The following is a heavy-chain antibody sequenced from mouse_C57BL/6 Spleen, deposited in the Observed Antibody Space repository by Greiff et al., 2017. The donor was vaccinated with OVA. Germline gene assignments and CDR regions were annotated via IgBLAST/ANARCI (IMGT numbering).Heavy chain of an antibody. V-gene: IGHV1-18*01. J-gene: IGHJ2*01. D-gene: IGHD2-2*01. CDR1: GYTFTDYN. Sequence: VQLKQSGPELVKPGASVKIPCKASGYTFTDYNMDWVKQSHGKSLEWIGDINPNNGGTIYNQKFKGKATLTVDKSSSTAYMELRSLTSEDTAVYYCARSEYGYENYFDYWGQGTTLTVSS. CDR3: ARSEYGYENYFDY. CDR2: INPNNGGT.